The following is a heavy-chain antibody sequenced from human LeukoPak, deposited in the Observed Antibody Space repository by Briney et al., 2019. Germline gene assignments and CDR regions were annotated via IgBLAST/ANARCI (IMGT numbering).Heavy chain of an antibody. D-gene: IGHD3-3*01. J-gene: IGHJ4*02. Sequence: GGSLRLSCAAPGFTFSSYAMSWVRQAPGKGLEWVSAISGSGGSTYYADSVKGRFTISRDNSKNTLYLQMNSLRAEDTAVYYCAKNPTVFGVVIINPWDWGQGTLVTVSS. CDR3: AKNPTVFGVVIINPWD. CDR1: GFTFSSYA. V-gene: IGHV3-23*01. CDR2: ISGSGGST.